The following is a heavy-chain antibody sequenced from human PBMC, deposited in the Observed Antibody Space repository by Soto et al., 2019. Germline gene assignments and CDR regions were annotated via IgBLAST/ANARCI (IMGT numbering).Heavy chain of an antibody. CDR3: AKDTSSSPYYMDV. Sequence: EVQVLESGGGSVQPGGSLRLSCAASGFTFSNFAMSWVRHAPGKGLEWVSEISGSTGTTYYADSVKGRFIISRDNSKNTLHLQMNSLRAEDTAVYYCAKDTSSSPYYMDVWGKGTTVTFSS. V-gene: IGHV3-23*01. CDR2: ISGSTGTT. J-gene: IGHJ6*03. D-gene: IGHD2-2*01. CDR1: GFTFSNFA.